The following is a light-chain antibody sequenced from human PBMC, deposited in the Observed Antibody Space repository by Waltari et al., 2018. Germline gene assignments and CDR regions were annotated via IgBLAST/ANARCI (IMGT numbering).Light chain of an antibody. CDR3: SSFAGSNNV. CDR2: EVT. J-gene: IGLJ1*01. CDR1: HSDLGLYNY. Sequence: QSALTQPPSASGSPGESVTISCTGTHSDLGLYNYVSWYQQHPGKAPKLMIYEVTKRPSGVPDRFSGSKSGNTASLTVSGLQTDDEADYFCSSFAGSNNVFGSGTKVTVL. V-gene: IGLV2-8*01.